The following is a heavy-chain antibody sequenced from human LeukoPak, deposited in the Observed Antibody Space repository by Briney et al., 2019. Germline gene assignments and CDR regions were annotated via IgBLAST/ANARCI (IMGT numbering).Heavy chain of an antibody. D-gene: IGHD3-10*01. J-gene: IGHJ2*01. CDR2: IYHSGST. Sequence: SETLSLTCTVSGGSISSYYWSWIRQPPGKGLEWIGYIYHSGSTNYNPSLKSRVTISEDTSKNQFSLKLSSATAADTAVYYRARANLYTVRGVIAWHFDLWGRGTLVTVSS. CDR1: GGSISSYY. CDR3: ARANLYTVRGVIAWHFDL. V-gene: IGHV4-59*08.